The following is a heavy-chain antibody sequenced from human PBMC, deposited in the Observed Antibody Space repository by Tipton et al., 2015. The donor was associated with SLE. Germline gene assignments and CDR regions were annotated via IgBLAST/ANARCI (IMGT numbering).Heavy chain of an antibody. V-gene: IGHV4-59*12. D-gene: IGHD6-13*01. CDR3: ARSEEVAAAGGPGDY. J-gene: IGHJ4*02. Sequence: TLSLTCTVSGGSISSYYWSWIRQPPGKGLEWIGYIYYSGSTNYNPSLKSRVTISVDTSKNQFSLKLSSVTAADTAVYYCARSEEVAAAGGPGDYWGQGTLVTVSS. CDR1: GGSISSYY. CDR2: IYYSGST.